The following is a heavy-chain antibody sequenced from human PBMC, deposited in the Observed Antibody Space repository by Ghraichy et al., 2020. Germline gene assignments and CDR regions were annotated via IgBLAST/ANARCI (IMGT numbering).Heavy chain of an antibody. CDR3: ARIPEKLELGTYGMDV. D-gene: IGHD1-7*01. Sequence: SETLSLTCTVSGGSISSSSYYWGWIRQPPGKGLEWIGSIYYSGSTDYNPSRKSRVTISVDTSKNQFSLKLSSVTAADTAVYYCARIPEKLELGTYGMDVWGQGTTVTVSS. CDR1: GGSISSSSYY. V-gene: IGHV4-39*01. J-gene: IGHJ6*02. CDR2: IYYSGST.